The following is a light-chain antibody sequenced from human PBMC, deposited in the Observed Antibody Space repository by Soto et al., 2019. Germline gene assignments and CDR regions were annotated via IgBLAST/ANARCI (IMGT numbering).Light chain of an antibody. CDR1: QSVSSN. CDR3: QQYNNWPHT. CDR2: GSS. Sequence: DIVMTQSPVTLSVSPGERATLSCRASQSVSSNLAWYQQKPGQSPRLLLYGSSTRATGIPARFRGSGSGTDFTLTISSLQSEDFAVYYCQQYNNWPHTFGQGTKLKIK. J-gene: IGKJ2*01. V-gene: IGKV3-15*01.